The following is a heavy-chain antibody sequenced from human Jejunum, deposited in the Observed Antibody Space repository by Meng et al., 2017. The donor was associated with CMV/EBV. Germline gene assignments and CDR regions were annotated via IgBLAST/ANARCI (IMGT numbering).Heavy chain of an antibody. CDR3: AKEEGTGSTPDC. CDR2: IRYDGSNQ. J-gene: IGHJ4*02. V-gene: IGHV3-30*02. Sequence: ASGFPFGGFGMHWVRQAPGKGLEWVEFIRYDGSNQYYADSVKGRFTISRDNSKNTLSLHMNSLRPEDTAVFYCAKEEGTGSTPDCWGQGTLVTVSS. CDR1: GFPFGGFG. D-gene: IGHD1-26*01.